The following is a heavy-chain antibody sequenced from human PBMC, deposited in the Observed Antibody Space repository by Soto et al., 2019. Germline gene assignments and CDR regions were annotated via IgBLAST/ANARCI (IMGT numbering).Heavy chain of an antibody. CDR2: VYYSGTP. V-gene: IGHV4-39*01. CDR3: ARADTAMDPPGS. Sequence: PSETLSLTCAVSVGSSRQSSYFWGWIRQPPGKGLEWIASVYYSGTPYYNPSLKSRVSISIDTSKTQISLKLKSLTAADSAVYYCARADTAMDPPGSWGQG. J-gene: IGHJ5*02. D-gene: IGHD5-18*01. CDR1: VGSSRQSSYF.